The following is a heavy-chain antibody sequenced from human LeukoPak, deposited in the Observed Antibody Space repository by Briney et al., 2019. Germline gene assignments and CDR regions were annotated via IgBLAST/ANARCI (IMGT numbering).Heavy chain of an antibody. V-gene: IGHV1-18*04. J-gene: IGHJ4*02. Sequence: ASVKVSCKASGYTFTGYYIHWVRQAPGQGLEWMGWISTYSTNTNYAQKLQGRVTMTTDTSTGTAYMEMKSLRSDDSAVYYCARARQQWLVPLDYWGQGTLVTVSS. CDR3: ARARQQWLVPLDY. D-gene: IGHD6-19*01. CDR2: ISTYSTNT. CDR1: GYTFTGYY.